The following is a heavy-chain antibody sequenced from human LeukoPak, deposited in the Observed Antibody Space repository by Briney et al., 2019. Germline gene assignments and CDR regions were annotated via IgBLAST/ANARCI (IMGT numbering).Heavy chain of an antibody. J-gene: IGHJ4*02. CDR1: GASISTYY. V-gene: IGHV4-59*01. CDR2: VYHSGIT. D-gene: IGHD6-13*01. CDR3: ASGPYPAAGTDHQFDY. Sequence: SETLSLTCTVPGASISTYYWSWIRQPPGKGLEWIAYVYHSGITHYNPSLKSRVTISVDTSKNQFSLKLTSVTAADTAVYYCASGPYPAAGTDHQFDYWGQGTLVTVFS.